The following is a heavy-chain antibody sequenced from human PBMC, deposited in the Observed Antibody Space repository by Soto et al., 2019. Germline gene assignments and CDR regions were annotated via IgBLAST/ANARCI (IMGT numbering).Heavy chain of an antibody. Sequence: EVRLVESGGGLVQPGGSLRLSCAASGFTVSSNPMSWVRQAPGKGLEWVSLIYSGGSTYYADSVKGRFTFSRDNSQNTLYLQMNSLRAEDTAVYYCAGPGEQHRYWGQGTLVTVSS. CDR3: AGPGEQHRY. CDR1: GFTVSSNP. V-gene: IGHV3-66*01. J-gene: IGHJ4*02. CDR2: IYSGGST. D-gene: IGHD3-16*01.